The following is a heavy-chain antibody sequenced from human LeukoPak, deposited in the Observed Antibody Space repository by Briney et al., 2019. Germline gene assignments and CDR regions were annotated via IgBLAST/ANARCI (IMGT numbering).Heavy chain of an antibody. Sequence: SETLSLTCTVSGGSITTYYWSWIRQVAGKGLEWIGNIYYSGSTTYNPSLKSRVTISVDTSKNQFSLHLNSLTAADTAMYYCATDRQQGGSGSYWFDPWGQGILVTVSS. V-gene: IGHV4-59*01. CDR2: IYYSGST. D-gene: IGHD3-10*01. J-gene: IGHJ5*02. CDR1: GGSITTYY. CDR3: ATDRQQGGSGSYWFDP.